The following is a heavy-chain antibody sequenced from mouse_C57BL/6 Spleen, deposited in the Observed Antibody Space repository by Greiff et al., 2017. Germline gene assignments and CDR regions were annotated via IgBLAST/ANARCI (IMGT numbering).Heavy chain of an antibody. J-gene: IGHJ1*03. Sequence: EVKVVESEGGLVQPGSSMKLSCTASGFTFSDYYMAWVRQVPEKGLEWVANINYDGSSTYYLDSLKSRFIISRDNAKNILYLQMSSLKSEDTATYYCARRITTVVDWYFDVWGTGTTVTVSS. D-gene: IGHD1-1*01. CDR3: ARRITTVVDWYFDV. CDR1: GFTFSDYY. V-gene: IGHV5-16*01. CDR2: INYDGSST.